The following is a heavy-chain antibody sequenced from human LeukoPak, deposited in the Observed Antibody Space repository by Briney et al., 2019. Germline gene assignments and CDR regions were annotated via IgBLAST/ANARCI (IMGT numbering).Heavy chain of an antibody. J-gene: IGHJ4*02. Sequence: GGSLRLSCTAAGFTFGDYALRWFRQAPGEGLEWIRFIRSKTYGGTIQYAASVKGGFNTSSNASKSIAYLQMNSLKVEATAVYYGTRVDYGGAPRRNYWGQGTLVTVSS. D-gene: IGHD4-23*01. CDR2: IRSKTYGGTI. CDR1: GFTFGDYA. V-gene: IGHV3-49*03. CDR3: TRVDYGGAPRRNY.